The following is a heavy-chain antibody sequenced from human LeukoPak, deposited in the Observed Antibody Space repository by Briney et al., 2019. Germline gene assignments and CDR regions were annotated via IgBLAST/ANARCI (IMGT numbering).Heavy chain of an antibody. V-gene: IGHV1-2*06. J-gene: IGHJ4*02. Sequence: ASVKVSCKASGYTFIDYFIHWVRQAPGQGLEWMGRINSNSGGTEYAQKFQGRVTMTRDTSIGTAYMELSRLTSDDTAVYYCARDFSSTSNWELDYWGQGTLVTVSS. CDR1: GYTFIDYF. CDR2: INSNSGGT. D-gene: IGHD7-27*01. CDR3: ARDFSSTSNWELDY.